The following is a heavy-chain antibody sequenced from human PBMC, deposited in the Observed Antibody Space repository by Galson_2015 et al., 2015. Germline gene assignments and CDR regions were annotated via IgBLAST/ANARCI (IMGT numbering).Heavy chain of an antibody. CDR3: ARAFYGTDA. CDR1: GDSVSSHSAA. J-gene: IGHJ6*02. Sequence: CAISGDSVSSHSAAWNWIRQSLSRGLEGLGRTYYRAKWYNDYAVSVKSRITINPDTSKNQFSLLLNSVTPEDTAVYYCARAFYGTDAWGHGTTVAVSS. CDR2: TYYRAKWYN. V-gene: IGHV6-1*01.